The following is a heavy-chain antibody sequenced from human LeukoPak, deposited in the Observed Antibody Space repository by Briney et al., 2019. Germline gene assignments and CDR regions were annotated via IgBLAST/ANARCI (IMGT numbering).Heavy chain of an antibody. Sequence: GGSLRLSCAASGFTFSSYAMSWVRQAPGKGLEWVSAISGSGGSTYYADSVKGRFTISRDNSKNTLYLQMNSLGAEDTAVYYCAKPGAYYDILTGHFDYWGQGTLVTVSS. CDR1: GFTFSSYA. CDR2: ISGSGGST. D-gene: IGHD3-9*01. CDR3: AKPGAYYDILTGHFDY. J-gene: IGHJ4*02. V-gene: IGHV3-23*01.